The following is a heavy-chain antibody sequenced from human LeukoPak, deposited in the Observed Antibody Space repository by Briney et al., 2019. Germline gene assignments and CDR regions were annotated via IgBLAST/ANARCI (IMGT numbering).Heavy chain of an antibody. CDR3: ARRGYPDY. J-gene: IGHJ4*02. Sequence: GGSLRLSCAASGLTLSDYYMSWIRQAPGKGLEWLSYISHSGGTISYADSVKGRFTISRDNAKNSLYLQMSSLGAEDTAVYYCARRGYPDYWGQGTLVIVSA. V-gene: IGHV3-11*01. CDR2: ISHSGGTI. D-gene: IGHD5-18*01. CDR1: GLTLSDYY.